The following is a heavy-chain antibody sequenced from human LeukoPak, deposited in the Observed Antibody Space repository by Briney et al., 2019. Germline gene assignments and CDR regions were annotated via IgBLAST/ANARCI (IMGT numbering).Heavy chain of an antibody. D-gene: IGHD3-9*01. CDR2: IYPGDSDT. J-gene: IGHJ5*02. V-gene: IGHV5-51*01. CDR3: ARLNYDILTGYPNWFDP. Sequence: GESLKISCKGSGYSFTSYWIGWVRQMPGKGLEWMGIIYPGDSDTRYSPSFQGQVTISADKSISTAYLQWSSLKASDTAMYYCARLNYDILTGYPNWFDPWGQGTLVTVSS. CDR1: GYSFTSYW.